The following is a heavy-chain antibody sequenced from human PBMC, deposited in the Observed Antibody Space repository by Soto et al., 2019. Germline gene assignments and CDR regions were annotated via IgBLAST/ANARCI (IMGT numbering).Heavy chain of an antibody. CDR3: AKRVGAVADPFDP. D-gene: IGHD6-19*01. J-gene: IGHJ5*02. Sequence: QVQLVESGGGVVQPGRSLRLSCAASGFTFSSYGMHWVRQAPGKGLEWVAVISYDGSKKYYADSVKGRFTISRDNSKNTLYLQMNSQRAEDTAVYYCAKRVGAVADPFDPWGQGTLVTVSS. CDR2: ISYDGSKK. V-gene: IGHV3-30*18. CDR1: GFTFSSYG.